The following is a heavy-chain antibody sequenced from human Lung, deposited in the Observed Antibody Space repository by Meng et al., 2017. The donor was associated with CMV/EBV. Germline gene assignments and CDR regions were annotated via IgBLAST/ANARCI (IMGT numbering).Heavy chain of an antibody. J-gene: IGHJ6*02. V-gene: IGHV4-61*01. CDR2: IYYSGST. CDR3: ARAPGYRSVYGMDY. Sequence: CTVPYGFVSSGSYYWSWIRQPPGKGLEWIGYIYYSGSTNYNPSLKSRVTISIDTSKNQFSLKLSSVTAADTAVYYCARAPGYRSVYGMDYWGQGTMVTVSS. CDR1: YGFVSSGSYY. D-gene: IGHD1-1*01.